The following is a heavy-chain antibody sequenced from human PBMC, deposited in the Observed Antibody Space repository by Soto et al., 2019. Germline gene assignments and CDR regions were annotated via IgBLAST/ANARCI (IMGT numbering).Heavy chain of an antibody. D-gene: IGHD4-4*01. J-gene: IGHJ5*02. Sequence: GGSLRLSCAASGFTFSDYDMSWIRQAPGKGLEWVSYISSSGSTIYYADSVKGRFTISRDNAKNSLYLQMNSLRAEDTAVYYCARDQYSNYGLSNWFDPWGQGTLVTVSS. CDR3: ARDQYSNYGLSNWFDP. V-gene: IGHV3-11*01. CDR1: GFTFSDYD. CDR2: ISSSGSTI.